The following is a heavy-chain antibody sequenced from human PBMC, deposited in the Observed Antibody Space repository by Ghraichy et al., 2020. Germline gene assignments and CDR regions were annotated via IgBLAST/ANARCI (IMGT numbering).Heavy chain of an antibody. Sequence: GGSLRLSCAASGFTFSNAWMSWVRQAPGKGLEWVGRIKSKTDGGTTDYAAPVKGRFTISRDDSKNMLYLQMNSLKTEDTAVYYCTTYGSGSPHIDYWGQGTLVTVSS. D-gene: IGHD3-10*01. CDR1: GFTFSNAW. CDR3: TTYGSGSPHIDY. J-gene: IGHJ4*02. CDR2: IKSKTDGGTT. V-gene: IGHV3-15*01.